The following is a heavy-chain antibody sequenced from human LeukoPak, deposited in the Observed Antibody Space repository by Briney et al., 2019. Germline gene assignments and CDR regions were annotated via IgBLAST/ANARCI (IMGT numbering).Heavy chain of an antibody. Sequence: GGSLRLACAASGFTFSSYSMNWVRQAPGKGLEWVSSIISSSSYIYYADSVKGRFTISRDNAKNSLYLQMNSLRAEDTAVYYCARDSLQHIYYFDYWGQGTLVTVSS. CDR1: GFTFSSYS. CDR2: IISSSSYI. V-gene: IGHV3-21*01. D-gene: IGHD1-1*01. J-gene: IGHJ4*02. CDR3: ARDSLQHIYYFDY.